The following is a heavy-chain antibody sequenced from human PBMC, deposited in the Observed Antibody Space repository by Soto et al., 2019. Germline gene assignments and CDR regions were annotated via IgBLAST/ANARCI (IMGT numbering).Heavy chain of an antibody. J-gene: IGHJ6*02. D-gene: IGHD2-8*02. CDR2: IIPISGTT. V-gene: IGHV1-69*13. CDR3: ARGYCTGGNCYSGMDV. CDR1: GGTFSTHA. Sequence: SVKVSCTASGGTFSTHAIIWVRQAPGHGLEWMGGIIPISGTTYYTQKFQGRVTITADEPTSTAFMELSSLKSDDTAVFYCARGYCTGGNCYSGMDVWGQGTMVTVSS.